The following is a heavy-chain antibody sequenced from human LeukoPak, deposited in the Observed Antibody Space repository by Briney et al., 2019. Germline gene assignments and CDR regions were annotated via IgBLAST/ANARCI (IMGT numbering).Heavy chain of an antibody. CDR1: GFTVINKY. J-gene: IGHJ4*02. V-gene: IGHV3-66*01. D-gene: IGHD6-13*01. CDR3: ASYIAAAATYYFDY. CDR2: IYSGGST. Sequence: GGSLRLSCAASGFTVINKYLSWVRQAPGKGLEWVSVIYSGGSTYYADSVKGRFTISRDNSKNTLYLQMNSLRAEDTAVYYCASYIAAAATYYFDYWGQGTLVTVSS.